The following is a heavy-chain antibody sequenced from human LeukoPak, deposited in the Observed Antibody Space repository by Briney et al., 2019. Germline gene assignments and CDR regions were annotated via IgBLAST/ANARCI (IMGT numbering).Heavy chain of an antibody. D-gene: IGHD6-19*01. CDR1: GFTVSSNY. Sequence: GGSLRLSCAASGFTVSSNYMSWVRQAPGKGLEWVSVIYSGGSTYYADSVKGRFTISRHNSKNTLYLQMNSLRAEDTAVYYCARAIVVQWPLLGYWFDPWGQGTLVTVSS. CDR2: IYSGGST. J-gene: IGHJ5*02. V-gene: IGHV3-53*04. CDR3: ARAIVVQWPLLGYWFDP.